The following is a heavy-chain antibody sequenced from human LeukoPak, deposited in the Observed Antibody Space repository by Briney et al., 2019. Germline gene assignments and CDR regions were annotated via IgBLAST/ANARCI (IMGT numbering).Heavy chain of an antibody. CDR1: GFTFSTYA. CDR3: AKAAFWSGQSYYYYYMDV. Sequence: GGSLRLSCAASGFTFSTYAMSWVRQAAGKGLEWVSLISGSGGGTYYADSVKGRFTISRDNSKNTLYLQMNSLRAEDTAVYYCAKAAFWSGQSYYYYYMDVWGKGTTVTVSS. D-gene: IGHD3-3*01. CDR2: ISGSGGGT. V-gene: IGHV3-23*01. J-gene: IGHJ6*03.